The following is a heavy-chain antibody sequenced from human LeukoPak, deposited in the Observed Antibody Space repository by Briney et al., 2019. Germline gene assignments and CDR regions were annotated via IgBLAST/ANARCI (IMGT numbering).Heavy chain of an antibody. CDR1: GFTFSSYA. Sequence: PGGSLRLSCAASGFTFSSYAMSWVRQAPGKGLEWVSAISGSGGSTYYAGSVKGRFTVSRDNSKNTLYLQMNSLRAEDTAVYYCANRIAATGVVYWGQGTLVTVSS. V-gene: IGHV3-23*01. CDR3: ANRIAATGVVY. CDR2: ISGSGGST. D-gene: IGHD6-13*01. J-gene: IGHJ4*02.